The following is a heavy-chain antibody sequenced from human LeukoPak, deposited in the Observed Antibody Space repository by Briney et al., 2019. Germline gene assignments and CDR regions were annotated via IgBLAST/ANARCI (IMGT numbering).Heavy chain of an antibody. CDR1: GGSISSRNW. CDR3: ARLRRGYYDSSGY. Sequence: SGTLSLTCAVSGGSISSRNWWSWVRQPPGKGLEWIAEIHHSGNINYNPSLKSRVTISVDTSKNQFSLKLSSVTAADTAVYYCARLRRGYYDSSGYWGQGTLVTVSS. D-gene: IGHD3-22*01. J-gene: IGHJ4*02. CDR2: IHHSGNI. V-gene: IGHV4-4*02.